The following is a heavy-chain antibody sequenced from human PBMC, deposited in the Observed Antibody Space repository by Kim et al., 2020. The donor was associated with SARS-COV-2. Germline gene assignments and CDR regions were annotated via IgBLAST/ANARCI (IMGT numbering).Heavy chain of an antibody. V-gene: IGHV3-20*01. D-gene: IGHD3-3*01. J-gene: IGHJ4*02. CDR1: GFTFEDYG. Sequence: GGSLRLSCAASGFTFEDYGMAWVRQAPGRGLEWVSGVNWNGAITGYADSVRGRFTISRDNAKKSLFLQMNSLRADDMAFYHCARVKARENFWSGFFDFWGQGTLVTVSS. CDR2: VNWNGAIT. CDR3: ARVKARENFWSGFFDF.